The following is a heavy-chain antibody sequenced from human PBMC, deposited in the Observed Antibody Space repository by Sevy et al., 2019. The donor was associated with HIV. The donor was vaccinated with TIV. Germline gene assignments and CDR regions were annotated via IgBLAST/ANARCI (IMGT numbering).Heavy chain of an antibody. J-gene: IGHJ4*02. V-gene: IGHV3-53*01. D-gene: IGHD2-15*01. CDR2: IYAGGTA. CDR1: GFDIRSNY. CDR3: ASEYCSRGSCFFDY. Sequence: GGSLRLSCVVSGFDIRSNYMSWVRQAPGKGLEWVSHIYAGGTAYYADSVKGSSTFSGDDSQNTVSLQVRSLRVEDSAVYYCASEYCSRGSCFFDYWGQGIQVTVSS.